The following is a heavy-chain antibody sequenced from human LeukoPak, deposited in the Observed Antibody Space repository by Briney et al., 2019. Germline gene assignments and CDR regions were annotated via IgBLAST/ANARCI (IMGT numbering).Heavy chain of an antibody. CDR2: ISYDGSNK. CDR3: ARDNLEWELLKVFDY. V-gene: IGHV3-30-3*01. Sequence: GGSLRLSCAASGFTFSSYAMSWVRQAPGKGLEWVAVISYDGSNKYYADSVKGRFTISRDNSKNTLYLQMNSLRAEDTAVYYCARDNLEWELLKVFDYWGQGTLVTVSS. J-gene: IGHJ4*02. D-gene: IGHD1-26*01. CDR1: GFTFSSYA.